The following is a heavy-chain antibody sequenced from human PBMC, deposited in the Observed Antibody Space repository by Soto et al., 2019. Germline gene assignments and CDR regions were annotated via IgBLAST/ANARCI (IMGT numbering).Heavy chain of an antibody. D-gene: IGHD3-9*01. CDR1: GFTFSSYS. J-gene: IGHJ4*02. Sequence: EVQLVESGGGLVKPGGSLRLSCAASGFTFSSYSMNWVRQAPGKGLEWVSSISSSSSYIYYADSVKGRFTISRDNAKNSLYLQMNSLRAEDTAVYYCAREIDRAMGAGHDYWGQGTLVTVSS. CDR2: ISSSSSYI. CDR3: AREIDRAMGAGHDY. V-gene: IGHV3-21*01.